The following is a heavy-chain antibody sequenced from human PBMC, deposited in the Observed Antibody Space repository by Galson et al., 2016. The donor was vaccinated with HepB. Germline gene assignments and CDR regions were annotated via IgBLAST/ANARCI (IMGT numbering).Heavy chain of an antibody. D-gene: IGHD2-15*01. CDR3: ARQDIEGAFDI. V-gene: IGHV1-46*01. Sequence: QSGAEVKKPGESLKISCKASGYTFSSYYLHWVRQAPGQGLEWMGIINPSDGSTSYAQKFQGRVSMTRDTSTSTVYVQLSSLTSEDTAIYYCARQDIEGAFDIWGQGTMVTVSS. CDR2: INPSDGST. CDR1: GYTFSSYY. J-gene: IGHJ3*02.